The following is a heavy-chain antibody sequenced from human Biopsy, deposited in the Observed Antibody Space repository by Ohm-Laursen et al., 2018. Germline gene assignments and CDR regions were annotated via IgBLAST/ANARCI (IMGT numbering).Heavy chain of an antibody. CDR3: AGVVLGPTNDAFDL. J-gene: IGHJ3*01. CDR1: GGDINNYY. Sequence: SDTLSLTCTVSGGDINNYYWSWIRQPAGKGLEWIGRIYPGGSTNYNPSLKSRVTMSVDTSKKQVSLRLRSVTAADAAMYYCAGVVLGPTNDAFDLWGQGTMVVVSS. V-gene: IGHV4-4*07. CDR2: IYPGGST. D-gene: IGHD3-22*01.